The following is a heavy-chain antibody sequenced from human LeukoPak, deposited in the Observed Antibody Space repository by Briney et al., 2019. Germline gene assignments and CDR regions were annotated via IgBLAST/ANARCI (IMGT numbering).Heavy chain of an antibody. Sequence: ASVKDSFMATRGTFSSYAVSWVRQAPGQGLEWMGRIIPILGIANYAQKFQGRVTITADKSTSTAYMELSSLRSEDTAVYYCARDAKQQLPRPHNNWFDPWGEGPLVTVSS. J-gene: IGHJ5*02. D-gene: IGHD6-13*01. V-gene: IGHV1-69*04. CDR1: RGTFSSYA. CDR3: ARDAKQQLPRPHNNWFDP. CDR2: IIPILGIA.